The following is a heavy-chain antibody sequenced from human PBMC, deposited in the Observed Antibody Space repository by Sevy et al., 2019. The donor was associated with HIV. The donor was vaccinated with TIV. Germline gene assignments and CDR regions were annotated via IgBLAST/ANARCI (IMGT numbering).Heavy chain of an antibody. CDR3: AREGCTKPHDY. CDR1: GFTFSKYS. V-gene: IGHV3-23*01. CDR2: FAFGGGEI. Sequence: GGSLRLSCAASGFTFSKYSMSWDRQPPGKGLEWVSTFAFGGGEINYADSVKGRFTISRDNSKSSVYLQMNNLRPEDTAVYYCAREGCTKPHDYWGQGTLVTVSS. J-gene: IGHJ4*02. D-gene: IGHD2-8*01.